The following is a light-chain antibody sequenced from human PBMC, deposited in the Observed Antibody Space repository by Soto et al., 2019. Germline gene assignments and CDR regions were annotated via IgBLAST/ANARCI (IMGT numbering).Light chain of an antibody. CDR2: GAS. J-gene: IGKJ5*01. CDR1: QSISNY. Sequence: EIVMTQSPATLSVSPGERATFSCRASQSISNYLAWYQQKPGQAPRLLIYGASTRATGIPARFRGSGSGTEFTLTIRSLQSADFEMYYCQNYVERSPITFGQGTRMELK. CDR3: QNYVERSPIT. V-gene: IGKV3-15*01.